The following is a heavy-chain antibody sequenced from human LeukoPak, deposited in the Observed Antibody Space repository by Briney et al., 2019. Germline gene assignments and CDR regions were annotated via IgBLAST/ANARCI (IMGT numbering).Heavy chain of an antibody. J-gene: IGHJ6*02. V-gene: IGHV4-4*07. CDR3: ARRLQLHYYYYGMDV. CDR1: GGSIVNYY. Sequence: PSETLSLTCTVSGGSIVNYYWSWIRQSAGKGLEWIGRSYTSGSTNYNPSLKSRATMSVDTSKNQFSLKLSSVTAADTAVYYCARRLQLHYYYYGMDVWGQGTTVTVS. CDR2: SYTSGST. D-gene: IGHD4-11*01.